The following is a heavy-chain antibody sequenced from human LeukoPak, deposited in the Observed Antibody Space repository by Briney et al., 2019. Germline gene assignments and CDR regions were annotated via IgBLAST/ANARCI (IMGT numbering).Heavy chain of an antibody. D-gene: IGHD2-15*01. CDR2: ISAYNGNT. V-gene: IGHV1-18*01. Sequence: ASVKVSCKASGYTFTSYGISWVRQAPGQGLEWMGWISAYNGNTNYAQKLQGRVTMTTDTSTSTAYMELRSLRSDDTAVYYCARDPPRYCSGGSCTDYWGQGTLVTVSS. CDR3: ARDPPRYCSGGSCTDY. CDR1: GYTFTSYG. J-gene: IGHJ4*02.